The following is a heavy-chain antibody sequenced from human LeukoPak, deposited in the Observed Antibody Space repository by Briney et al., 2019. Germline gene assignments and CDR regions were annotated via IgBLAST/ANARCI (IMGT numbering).Heavy chain of an antibody. CDR2: ISGGGERT. D-gene: IGHD6-19*01. J-gene: IGHJ5*02. CDR1: GILFSNTA. CDR3: GKDGGQYSSGPEFDP. Sequence: QPGGSLRLSCAASGILFSNTAMNWARPSPGRGLEWVSAISGGGERTFYADSVKGRFTISRDNSKNMVYLQMNSLRADDTAIYYCGKDGGQYSSGPEFDPRGQGALVTVSS. V-gene: IGHV3-23*01.